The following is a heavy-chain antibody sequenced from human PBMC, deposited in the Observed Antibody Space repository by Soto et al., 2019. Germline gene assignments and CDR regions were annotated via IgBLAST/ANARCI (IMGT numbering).Heavy chain of an antibody. D-gene: IGHD2-2*02. V-gene: IGHV4-61*01. CDR2: IYYSGST. J-gene: IGHJ6*02. Sequence: SETLSLTCTVSGGSVSSGSYYWIWIRQPPGKGLEWIGYIYYSGSTNYNPSLKSRVTISVDTSKNQFSLKLSSVTAADTAVYYCASVTRTCISTSCYRYYYGMDVWGQGTTVTVSS. CDR3: ASVTRTCISTSCYRYYYGMDV. CDR1: GGSVSSGSYY.